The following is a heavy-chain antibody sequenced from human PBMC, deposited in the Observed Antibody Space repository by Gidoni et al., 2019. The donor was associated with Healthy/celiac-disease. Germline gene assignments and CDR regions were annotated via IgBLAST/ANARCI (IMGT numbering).Heavy chain of an antibody. CDR1: GYTFTSYC. Sequence: QVQLVPSGAEVKKPGASVKVSCQPSGYTFTSYCISWVRQAPGQGLEWMGWISAYNGNTNYAQKLQGRVTMTTDTSTSTAYMELRSLRSDDTAVYYCARDTISVVVVAATSRFDYWGQGTLVTVSS. CDR3: ARDTISVVVVAATSRFDY. D-gene: IGHD2-15*01. V-gene: IGHV1-18*01. CDR2: ISAYNGNT. J-gene: IGHJ4*02.